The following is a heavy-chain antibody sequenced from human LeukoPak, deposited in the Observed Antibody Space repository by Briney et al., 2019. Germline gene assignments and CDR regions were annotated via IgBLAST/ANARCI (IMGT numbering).Heavy chain of an antibody. CDR2: IPSSGST. Sequence: KPSETLSLTCTVSGGSIGSYYWSWIRQPPGKGLEWIGYIPSSGSTNYNPSLKSRVTISKDMSKNQFSLKLSSVTAADTALYYCARVIYNTYTNNWRFDYWGQGTLVTVSS. V-gene: IGHV4-4*08. D-gene: IGHD1-1*01. CDR3: ARVIYNTYTNNWRFDY. CDR1: GGSIGSYY. J-gene: IGHJ4*02.